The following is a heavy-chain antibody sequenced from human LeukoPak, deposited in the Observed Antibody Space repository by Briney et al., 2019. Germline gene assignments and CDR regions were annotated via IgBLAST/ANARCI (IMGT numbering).Heavy chain of an antibody. J-gene: IGHJ4*02. Sequence: GGSLRLSCAASGFTFSSYSMNWVRQAPGKGLGWVSSISSSSSYIYYADSVKGRFTISRDNAKNSLYLQMNSLRAEDTAVYYCASQPRGYCSSTSCYAREYWGQGTLVTVSS. D-gene: IGHD2-2*01. V-gene: IGHV3-21*01. CDR2: ISSSSSYI. CDR1: GFTFSSYS. CDR3: ASQPRGYCSSTSCYAREY.